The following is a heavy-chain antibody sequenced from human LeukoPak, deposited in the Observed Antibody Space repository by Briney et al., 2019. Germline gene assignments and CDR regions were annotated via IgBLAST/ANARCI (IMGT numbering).Heavy chain of an antibody. CDR3: ARESDPDAFDI. J-gene: IGHJ3*02. Sequence: SETLSLTCTVSGGSISSSSYYWSWIRQPAGTGLEWIGHIYTTGSISYNPSLKSRVTISLDTSKNQFSLRLRSVTAADTALYFCARESDPDAFDIWGQGTMVSVSS. CDR1: GGSISSSSYY. V-gene: IGHV4-61*09. CDR2: IYTTGSI.